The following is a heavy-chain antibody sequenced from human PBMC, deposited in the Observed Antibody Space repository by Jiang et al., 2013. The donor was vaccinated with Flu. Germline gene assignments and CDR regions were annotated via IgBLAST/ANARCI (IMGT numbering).Heavy chain of an antibody. V-gene: IGHV3-23*01. J-gene: IGHJ4*02. CDR2: LSGSGTTT. Sequence: AASGFTFSTYAMSWVRQAPGKGLEWVSGLSGSGTTTDYADSVQGRFTISRDKSKNTVFLQMNSLRGEDTAVYYCAKGEGFWITYWDYWGQGTLVTVSS. CDR1: GFTFSTYA. D-gene: IGHD3-3*01. CDR3: AKGEGFWITYWDY.